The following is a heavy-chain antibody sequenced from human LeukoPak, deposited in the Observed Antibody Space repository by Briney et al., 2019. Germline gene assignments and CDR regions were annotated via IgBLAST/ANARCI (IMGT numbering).Heavy chain of an antibody. D-gene: IGHD1-26*01. J-gene: IGHJ4*02. Sequence: SQTLSLTCTVSGGSISSGDYYWSWIRQPAGKGLEWIGRIYTSGSTNYNPSLKSRVTMSVDTSKNQFSLKLSSVTAADTAVYYCARYSGSYIDYWGQGTLVTVSS. CDR3: ARYSGSYIDY. CDR1: GGSISSGDYY. CDR2: IYTSGST. V-gene: IGHV4-61*02.